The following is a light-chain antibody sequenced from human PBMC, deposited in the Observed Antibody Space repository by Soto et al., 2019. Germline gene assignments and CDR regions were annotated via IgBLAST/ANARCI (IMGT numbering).Light chain of an antibody. V-gene: IGLV1-40*01. CDR3: QSFDSSLTVWV. J-gene: IGLJ3*02. CDR1: SSNIGAGYD. Sequence: QSVLTQPPSVSGAPGQRVTISCTGSSSNIGAGYDVQWYQQLPRTVPKLLIYASNNRPSGVPDRFSGSKSDTSASLAITGLQAEDEADYYCQSFDSSLTVWVFGGGTKLTVL. CDR2: ASN.